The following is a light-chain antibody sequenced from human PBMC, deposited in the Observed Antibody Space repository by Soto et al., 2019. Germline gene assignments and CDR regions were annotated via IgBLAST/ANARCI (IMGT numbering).Light chain of an antibody. V-gene: IGLV2-8*01. CDR1: SSDVGGYNY. Sequence: QSVLTQPPSASGSPGQSVTISCTGTSSDVGGYNYVSWYQQHPGKAPKLMIYEVSKRPSGVTDRFSGSKSGNTASLTVSGLKDEDEADYYCNSYAGSNNWVFGGGTKLTVL. CDR3: NSYAGSNNWV. CDR2: EVS. J-gene: IGLJ3*02.